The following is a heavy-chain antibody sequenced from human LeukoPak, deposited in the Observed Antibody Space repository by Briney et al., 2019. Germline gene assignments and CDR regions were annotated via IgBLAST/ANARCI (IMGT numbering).Heavy chain of an antibody. D-gene: IGHD4-23*01. Sequence: PSQTLSLTCTVSGGSISSGTYYWSWIRQPAGKGLEWIGRIYTSGSTNYNPSLKSRVTISVDTSKNQFSLKLSSVTAADTAVYYCARGYYGGSHFDYWGQGTLVTVSS. V-gene: IGHV4-61*02. CDR2: IYTSGST. J-gene: IGHJ4*02. CDR1: GGSISSGTYY. CDR3: ARGYYGGSHFDY.